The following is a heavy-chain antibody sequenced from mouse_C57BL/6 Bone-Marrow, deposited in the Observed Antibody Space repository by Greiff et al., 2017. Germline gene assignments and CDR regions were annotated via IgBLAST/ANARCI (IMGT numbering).Heavy chain of an antibody. CDR1: GFTFSSYG. CDR2: ISSGGSYP. CDR3: ARQDYSNPYYYAMDY. Sequence: DVQLQESGGDLVKPGGSLKLSCAASGFTFSSYGMSWVRQTPDKRLEWVATISSGGSYPYYPDSVKGRFTISRDNAKNTLYLQMSSLKSEDTAMYYCARQDYSNPYYYAMDYWGQGTSVTVSS. V-gene: IGHV5-6*01. J-gene: IGHJ4*01. D-gene: IGHD2-5*01.